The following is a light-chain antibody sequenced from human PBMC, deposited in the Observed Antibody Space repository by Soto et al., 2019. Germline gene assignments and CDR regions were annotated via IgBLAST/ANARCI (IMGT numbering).Light chain of an antibody. CDR2: DVS. CDR1: SSDVGGYNY. Sequence: QSALTQPASVSGSPGQSITISCTGNSSDVGGYNYVPWYQQHPGKAPKFMIYDVSNRPSGVSNRFSGSKSGNTASLAISGLQAEDEADYYCSSYTTSNTRQIVFGTGTKVTVL. CDR3: SSYTTSNTRQIV. J-gene: IGLJ1*01. V-gene: IGLV2-14*01.